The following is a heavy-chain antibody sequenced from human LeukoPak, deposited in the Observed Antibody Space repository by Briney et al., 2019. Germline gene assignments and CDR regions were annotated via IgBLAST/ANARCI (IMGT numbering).Heavy chain of an antibody. V-gene: IGHV1-2*02. D-gene: IGHD3-3*01. CDR1: GYTFTGYY. CDR3: ARQLRFLEWLLNDY. CDR2: INPNSGGT. Sequence: GASVKVSCKACGYTFTGYYMHWVRQAPGQGLEWMGWINPNSGGTNYAQKFRGRVTMTRDTSISTAYMELSRLRSDDTAVYYCARQLRFLEWLLNDYWGQGTLVTVSS. J-gene: IGHJ4*02.